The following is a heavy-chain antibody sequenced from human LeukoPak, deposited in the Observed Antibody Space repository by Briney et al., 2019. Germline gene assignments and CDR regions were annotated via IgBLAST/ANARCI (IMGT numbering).Heavy chain of an antibody. CDR2: IYRGGST. J-gene: IGHJ4*02. V-gene: IGHV3-53*01. CDR1: GFTVSNNY. CDR3: ARDLGYSQYSYGYLDY. Sequence: GGSLRLSCAASGFTVSNNYMSWVRQAPGKGLEWVSVIYRGGSTYYADSVKGRFTISRDNSKNTLYLQMNSLRAEDTAVYYCARDLGYSQYSYGYLDYWGQGTLVTVSS. D-gene: IGHD5-18*01.